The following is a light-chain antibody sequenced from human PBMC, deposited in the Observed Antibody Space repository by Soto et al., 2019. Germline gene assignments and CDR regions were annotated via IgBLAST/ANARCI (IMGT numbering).Light chain of an antibody. CDR1: SGHSSYA. V-gene: IGLV4-69*01. J-gene: IGLJ2*01. CDR2: LNSDGSH. CDR3: QTWGTGIHVV. Sequence: QLVLTQSPSASASLGASVKLTGTLSSGHSSYAIAWHQQQPEKGPRYLMKLNSDGSHSKGDGIPDRFSGSSSGAERYLTISSLQSEDEADYYSQTWGTGIHVVFGGGTKLTVL.